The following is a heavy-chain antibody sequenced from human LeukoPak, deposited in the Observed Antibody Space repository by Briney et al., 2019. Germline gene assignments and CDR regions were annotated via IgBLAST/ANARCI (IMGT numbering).Heavy chain of an antibody. J-gene: IGHJ4*02. V-gene: IGHV3-30*18. CDR2: MSYDGRDI. Sequence: GRSLRLSCAASGFSFHTYGMHWVRQALGKGPEWVALMSYDGRDIYYADSVKGRFTISRDNAKNTLYLQMNSLRTEDMAVYYCAKEHRVGASRGLDYWGQGTLVTVSS. D-gene: IGHD3-10*01. CDR1: GFSFHTYG. CDR3: AKEHRVGASRGLDY.